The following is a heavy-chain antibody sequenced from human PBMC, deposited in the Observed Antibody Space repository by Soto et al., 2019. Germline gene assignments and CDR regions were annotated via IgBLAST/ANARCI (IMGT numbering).Heavy chain of an antibody. CDR3: STRAYDTNGYYRFDP. J-gene: IGHJ5*01. V-gene: IGHV4-34*01. D-gene: IGHD3-22*01. CDR1: GGSFSGHS. Sequence: PSETLSLTCAVYGGSFSGHSWTWSRQSPGKGLEWIGDINHSGRVNYSPSLKSRVTISLDTSKNQFSLTLSAVTAADTAMYYCSTRAYDTNGYYRFDPWGQGPLVTVSS. CDR2: INHSGRV.